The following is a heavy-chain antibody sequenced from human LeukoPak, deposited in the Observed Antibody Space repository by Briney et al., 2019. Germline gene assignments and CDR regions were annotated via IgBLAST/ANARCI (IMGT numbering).Heavy chain of an antibody. CDR3: ARGGLGKEAFDI. CDR2: IYTTGGT. CDR1: GFTVISNY. V-gene: IGHV3-53*01. D-gene: IGHD3-10*01. J-gene: IGHJ3*02. Sequence: GGSLRLSCAVSGFTVISNYMSWVRQAPGKGLEWVSVIYTTGGTDYADSVKGRFTISSDYPKNTLFLQMNSLRADDTAIYYCARGGLGKEAFDIWGQGTMVTVSS.